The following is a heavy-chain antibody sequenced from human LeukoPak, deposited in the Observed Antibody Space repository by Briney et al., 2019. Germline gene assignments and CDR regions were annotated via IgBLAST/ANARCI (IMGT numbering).Heavy chain of an antibody. CDR2: IYTSGST. CDR1: GGSISSYY. Sequence: SETLSLTCTVSGGSISSYYWSWIRQPAGKGLEWIGRIYTSGSTNYNPSLKSRVTISVDTSKNQFSLKLSSVTAADTAVYYCARQRAYGDYMEPFDYWGQGTLVTVSS. D-gene: IGHD4-17*01. J-gene: IGHJ4*02. CDR3: ARQRAYGDYMEPFDY. V-gene: IGHV4-4*07.